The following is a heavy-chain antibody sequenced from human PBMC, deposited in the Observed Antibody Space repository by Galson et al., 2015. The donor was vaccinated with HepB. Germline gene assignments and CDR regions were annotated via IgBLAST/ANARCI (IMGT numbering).Heavy chain of an antibody. CDR3: AREIAAAGNDY. V-gene: IGHV3-48*04. D-gene: IGHD6-13*01. J-gene: IGHJ4*02. Sequence: SLRLSCAASGFTFSSYSMNWVRQAPGKGLEWVSYISSSSSTIYYADSVKGRFTISRDNAKNSLYLQMNSLRAEDTAVYYCAREIAAAGNDYWGQGTLVTVSS. CDR1: GFTFSSYS. CDR2: ISSSSSTI.